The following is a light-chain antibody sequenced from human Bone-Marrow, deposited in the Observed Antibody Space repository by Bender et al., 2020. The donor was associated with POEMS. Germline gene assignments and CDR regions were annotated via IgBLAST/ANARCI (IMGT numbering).Light chain of an antibody. CDR3: SAYAGSNIHV. Sequence: QSALTQPPSASGSPGQSVTISCTGTSSDVGGYDFVSWYQQHPGEAPKLLISEVSDRPSGVPDRFSGSKSGNTASLTVSGLQAEDEAEYFCSAYAGSNIHVFGTGAKVTVL. CDR1: SSDVGGYDF. V-gene: IGLV2-8*01. J-gene: IGLJ1*01. CDR2: EVS.